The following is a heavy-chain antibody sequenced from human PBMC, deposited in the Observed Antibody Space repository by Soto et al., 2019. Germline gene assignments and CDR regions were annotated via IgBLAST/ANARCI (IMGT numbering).Heavy chain of an antibody. D-gene: IGHD1-7*01. CDR3: ATATQYNWNYVKRNEYNWFDP. Sequence: ASVKVSCKVSGYTLTELSMHWVRQAPGKGLEWMGGFDPEDGDTIYAQKFQGRVTMTEDTSTDTAYMELSSLRSEDTAMYYCATATQYNWNYVKRNEYNWFDPWGQGTLVTVSS. J-gene: IGHJ5*02. V-gene: IGHV1-24*01. CDR1: GYTLTELS. CDR2: FDPEDGDT.